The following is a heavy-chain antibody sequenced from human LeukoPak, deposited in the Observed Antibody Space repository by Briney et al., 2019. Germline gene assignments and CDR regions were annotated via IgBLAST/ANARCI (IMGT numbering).Heavy chain of an antibody. CDR1: GFTLSSYN. Sequence: GGSLRLSCAASGFTLSSYNMNWVRQAPGKGLEWVSYISDSSTTIYYADSVKGRFTISRDNAKNSLYLQMNSLRAEDTAVYYCARDRGGAYDFWSGYYTGYFDYWGQGTLVPVSS. J-gene: IGHJ4*02. V-gene: IGHV3-48*01. CDR3: ARDRGGAYDFWSGYYTGYFDY. D-gene: IGHD3-3*01. CDR2: ISDSSTTI.